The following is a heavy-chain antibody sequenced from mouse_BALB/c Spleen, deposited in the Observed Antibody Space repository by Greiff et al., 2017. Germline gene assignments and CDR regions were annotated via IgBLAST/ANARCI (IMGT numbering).Heavy chain of an antibody. CDR3: ARVGYGTGAMDY. CDR1: GDSITSGY. V-gene: IGHV3-8*02. D-gene: IGHD1-2*01. J-gene: IGHJ4*01. CDR2: ISYSGST. Sequence: EVKLQESGPSLVKPSQTLSLTCSVTGDSITSGYWNWIRKFPGNKLEYMGYISYSGSTYYNPSLKSRISITRDTSKNQYYLQLNSVTTEDTATYYCARVGYGTGAMDYWGQGTSVTVSS.